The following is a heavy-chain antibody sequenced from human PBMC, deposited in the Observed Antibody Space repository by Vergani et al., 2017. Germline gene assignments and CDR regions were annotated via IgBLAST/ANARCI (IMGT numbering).Heavy chain of an antibody. CDR3: ARDNEPPNKKVYDLLSCYPSSGWFDP. CDR2: INTNTGNP. D-gene: IGHD3-3*01. J-gene: IGHJ5*02. V-gene: IGHV7-4-1*02. CDR1: GYTFTSYA. Sequence: QVQLVQSGSELKKPGASVKVSCKASGYTFTSYAMNWVRQAPGQGLEWMGWINTNTGNPTYAQGFTGRFVFSLDTSVSTAYLQISSLKAEDAAVYYCARDNEPPNKKVYDLLSCYPSSGWFDPWGQGTLVTVSS.